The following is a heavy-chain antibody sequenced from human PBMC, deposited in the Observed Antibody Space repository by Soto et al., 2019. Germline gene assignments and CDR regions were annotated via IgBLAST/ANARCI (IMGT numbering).Heavy chain of an antibody. CDR3: LRDYSGWCDF. CDR2: ISYDGTSE. V-gene: IGHV3-30-3*01. CDR1: ESPLSSYS. J-gene: IGHJ5*01. D-gene: IGHD3-10*01. Sequence: VGSLILSWAASESPLSSYSIHWVRQAPGKGLEWVGSISYDGTSEDFADSLRGRFTLSRDNSKNMLWLQMNSLRSEDTAVYYCLRDYSGWCDFWGQGTLVTVSA.